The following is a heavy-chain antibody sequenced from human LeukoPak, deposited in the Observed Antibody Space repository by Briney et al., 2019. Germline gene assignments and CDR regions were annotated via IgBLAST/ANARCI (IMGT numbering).Heavy chain of an antibody. J-gene: IGHJ4*02. CDR1: GFTFSSFA. CDR3: AKDFRIGYSAHFDY. V-gene: IGHV3-23*01. D-gene: IGHD2-21*01. Sequence: GGSLRLSCAASGFTFSSFAMTWVRQAPGKGLEWVSGFDGNGPNTYYADSVKGRWTISRDNSRNTLYLQMDSLRGEDTAVYYCAKDFRIGYSAHFDYWGQGALVTVSS. CDR2: FDGNGPNT.